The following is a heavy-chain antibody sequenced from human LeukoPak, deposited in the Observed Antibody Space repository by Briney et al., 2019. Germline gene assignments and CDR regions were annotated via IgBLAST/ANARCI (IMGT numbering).Heavy chain of an antibody. J-gene: IGHJ5*02. Sequence: PGGSLRLSCAASGFTFSSYWMHWVRQAPGKGLVWVSRIKSDGSSTSYADSVKGRFTISRDNAKNTLYLQMNSLRAEDTAVYYCARPRHDCRGGSCYLSYFDPWGQGTLVTVSS. D-gene: IGHD2-15*01. V-gene: IGHV3-74*01. CDR1: GFTFSSYW. CDR3: ARPRHDCRGGSCYLSYFDP. CDR2: IKSDGSST.